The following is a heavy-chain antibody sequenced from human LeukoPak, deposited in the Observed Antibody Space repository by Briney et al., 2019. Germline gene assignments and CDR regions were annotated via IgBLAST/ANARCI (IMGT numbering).Heavy chain of an antibody. CDR2: INSDGSST. CDR1: GFTFSSYW. J-gene: IGHJ4*02. CDR3: ARDSDYGDYRASCDY. D-gene: IGHD4-17*01. Sequence: TGGSLRLSCAAYGFTFSSYWMHWVRQAPGKGLVWVSRINSDGSSTSYADSVKGRFTISRDNAKNTLYLQMNSLRAEDTAVYYCARDSDYGDYRASCDYWGQGTLVTVSS. V-gene: IGHV3-74*01.